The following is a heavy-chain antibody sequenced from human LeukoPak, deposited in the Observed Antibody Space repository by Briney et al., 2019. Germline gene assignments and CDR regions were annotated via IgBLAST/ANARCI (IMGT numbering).Heavy chain of an antibody. CDR1: GGSISSYY. J-gene: IGHJ5*02. V-gene: IGHV4-59*01. CDR2: TYYSGST. D-gene: IGHD3-10*01. CDR3: ARDRGESGFDP. Sequence: SETLSLTCTVSGGSISSYYWSWIRQPPGKGLEWIGYTYYSGSTNYNPSLKSRVTISVDTSKNQFSLKLSSVTAADTAVYYCARDRGESGFDPWGQGTLVTVSS.